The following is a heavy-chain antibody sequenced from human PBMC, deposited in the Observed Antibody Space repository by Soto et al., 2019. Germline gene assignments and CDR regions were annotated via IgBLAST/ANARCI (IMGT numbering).Heavy chain of an antibody. J-gene: IGHJ4*02. V-gene: IGHV1-69*01. CDR3: ARAVGVFRFLEWLFPPQFHY. CDR2: IIPIFGTA. Sequence: QVQLVQSGAEVKKPGSSVKVSCKASGGTFSSYAISWVRQAPGQGLEWKGGIIPIFGTANYAQKFQGRVTITAHEATSTAYMELSSLRSENTAVYYCARAVGVFRFLEWLFPPQFHYWGQGTLVTVSS. D-gene: IGHD3-3*01. CDR1: GGTFSSYA.